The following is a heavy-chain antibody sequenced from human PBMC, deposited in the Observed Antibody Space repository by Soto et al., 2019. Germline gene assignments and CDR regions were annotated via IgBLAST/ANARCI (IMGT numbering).Heavy chain of an antibody. CDR1: GGSIDNFY. V-gene: IGHV4-59*01. CDR2: IYSSGST. D-gene: IGHD2-21*02. CDR3: ASHYPYFPVTASGGLDV. J-gene: IGHJ6*02. Sequence: SETLSLTCTVSGGSIDNFYWSWIRQPPGEGLEWIGYIYSSGSTNYNPSLKSRVTISVDRSKNQISLKLTSVTAADTAVYFCASHYPYFPVTASGGLDVWGQGTTVTVSS.